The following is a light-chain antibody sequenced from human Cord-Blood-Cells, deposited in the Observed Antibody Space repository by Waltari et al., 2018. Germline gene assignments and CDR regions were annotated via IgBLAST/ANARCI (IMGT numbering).Light chain of an antibody. Sequence: EIVMTQSPATLSVSPGERATLSCRASQSVSSNLALYQKKPGQAPRLLIYGASTRATGIPARVSVSGYGTEFTLTISSLQSEDFAVYYCQQYNNWPLPFGGGTKVEIK. CDR2: GAS. CDR3: QQYNNWPLP. J-gene: IGKJ4*01. V-gene: IGKV3-15*01. CDR1: QSVSSN.